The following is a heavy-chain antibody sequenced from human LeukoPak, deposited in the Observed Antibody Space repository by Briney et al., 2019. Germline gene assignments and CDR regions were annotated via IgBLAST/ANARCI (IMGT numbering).Heavy chain of an antibody. CDR3: ARAVSPGGLL. V-gene: IGHV3-53*01. J-gene: IGHJ4*02. D-gene: IGHD2-15*01. CDR2: IYSGDTT. Sequence: GGSLRLSCSASGFTVSINYMIWVRQAPGKGREGVSVIYSGDTTYYADFVKGRFTISRYNFKYTLYLQMNRLRAEDTDVYYCARAVSPGGLLWGQGTLVTVSS. CDR1: GFTVSINY.